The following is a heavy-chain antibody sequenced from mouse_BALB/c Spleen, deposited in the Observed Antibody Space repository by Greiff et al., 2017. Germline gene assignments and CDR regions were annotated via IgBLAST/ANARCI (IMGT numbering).Heavy chain of an antibody. CDR1: GFTFNTYA. D-gene: IGHD2-1*01. CDR3: VRQGGKSYAMDY. V-gene: IGHV10-1*02. CDR2: IRSKSNNYAT. J-gene: IGHJ4*01. Sequence: EVQVVESGGGLVQPKGSLKLSCAASGFTFNTYAMNWVRQAPGKGLEWVARIRSKSNNYATYYADSVKDRFTISRDDSQSMLYLQMNNLKTEDTAMYYCVRQGGKSYAMDYWGQGTSVTVSS.